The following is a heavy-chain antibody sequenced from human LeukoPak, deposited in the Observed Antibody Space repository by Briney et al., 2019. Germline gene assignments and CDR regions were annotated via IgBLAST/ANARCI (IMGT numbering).Heavy chain of an antibody. CDR1: GYSFSNDW. CDR3: ARRMAAAAGTHFDY. J-gene: IGHJ4*02. Sequence: GESLKISCKGSGYSFSNDWIGWVRQMPGKGLEWMGIIYPGDSDTRYSPSFQGQVTISADKSISTAYLQWSSLKASDTAMYYYARRMAAAAGTHFDYWGQGTLVTVSS. V-gene: IGHV5-51*01. CDR2: IYPGDSDT. D-gene: IGHD6-13*01.